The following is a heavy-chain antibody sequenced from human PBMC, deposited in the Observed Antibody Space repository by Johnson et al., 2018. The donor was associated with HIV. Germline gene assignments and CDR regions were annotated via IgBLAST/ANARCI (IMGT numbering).Heavy chain of an antibody. J-gene: IGHJ3*02. D-gene: IGHD3-10*01. CDR3: ASEVRGVLDI. V-gene: IGHV3-53*01. CDR2: IYSGDTT. Sequence: VQLVESGGGLIQPGGSLRLSCAASGFTVSSNYMSWVRQAPGKGLDWVSVIYSGDTTYYAGSVKGRFTISRDNSKNTLYLQMNSLRVEDTAVYYCASEVRGVLDIWGQGTMVTVSS. CDR1: GFTVSSNY.